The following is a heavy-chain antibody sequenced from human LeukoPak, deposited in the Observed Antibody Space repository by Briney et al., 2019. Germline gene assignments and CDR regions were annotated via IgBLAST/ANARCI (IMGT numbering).Heavy chain of an antibody. V-gene: IGHV4-39*07. J-gene: IGHJ6*03. CDR2: INHSGST. Sequence: SETLSLTCTVSGGSISSTSYYWGWIGWTRQPPGKGLEWIGEINHSGSTNYNPSLKSRVTISVDTSKNQFSLKLSSVTAADTAVYYCARGRSSSSWYRYYYYMDIWGKGTTVTVSS. CDR3: ARGRSSSSWYRYYYYMDI. D-gene: IGHD6-13*01. CDR1: GGSISSTSYY.